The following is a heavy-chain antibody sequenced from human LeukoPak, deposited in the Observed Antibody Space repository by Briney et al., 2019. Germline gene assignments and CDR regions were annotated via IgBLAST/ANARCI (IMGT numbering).Heavy chain of an antibody. Sequence: PGRSLRLSCAASGFTFDDYAMHWVRQAPGKGLEWVSGISLNSGSIGYADSVKGRFTISRDNAKNSLYLQMNSLRAEDTALYYCAKDGALITMIGLGAFDIWGQGTMVTVSS. CDR2: ISLNSGSI. D-gene: IGHD3-10*02. CDR1: GFTFDDYA. CDR3: AKDGALITMIGLGAFDI. V-gene: IGHV3-9*01. J-gene: IGHJ3*02.